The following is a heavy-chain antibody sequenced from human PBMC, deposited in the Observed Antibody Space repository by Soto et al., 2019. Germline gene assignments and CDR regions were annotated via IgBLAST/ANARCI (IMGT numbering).Heavy chain of an antibody. D-gene: IGHD1-26*01. CDR2: IYYSGST. Sequence: TQCLTNTVSGGSIIGVGCYWSWIRQHPGKGLEWIGYIYYSGSTYYNPSLKSRVTISVDTSKNQFSLKLSSVTAADTAVYYCASSGSYYFGPPVNFDYWGQGTLVTVSS. CDR3: ASSGSYYFGPPVNFDY. J-gene: IGHJ4*02. CDR1: GGSIIGVGCY. V-gene: IGHV4-31*03.